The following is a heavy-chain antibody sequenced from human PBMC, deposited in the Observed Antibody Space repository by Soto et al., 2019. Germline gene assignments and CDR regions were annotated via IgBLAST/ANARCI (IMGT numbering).Heavy chain of an antibody. CDR1: GFLFSGYA. J-gene: IGHJ4*02. D-gene: IGHD6-6*01. CDR3: ARGRGLAARPQHLDH. CDR2: ISYDGKEK. Sequence: QVQLVESGGGVVQPGGSLRLSCATSGFLFSGYAMHWVRQTPGKGLEWVAVISYDGKEKYYADSAEGRFTISRESSGGTLYLQMSSLRVEDTAVYYCARGRGLAARPQHLDHCGQGPLVTVSS. V-gene: IGHV3-30*04.